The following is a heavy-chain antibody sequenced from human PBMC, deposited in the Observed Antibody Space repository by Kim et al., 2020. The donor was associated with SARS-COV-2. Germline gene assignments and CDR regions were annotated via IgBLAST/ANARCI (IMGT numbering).Heavy chain of an antibody. Sequence: SETLSLTCSVSGGSIISGGAYWNWIRQHPGRGLEWIGYIYHTGSTYSNSSLKSRVTISVDTSKNQFSLRLASVTAADTAVYYCARGAVSSAGVDFRGQGT. CDR3: ARGAVSSAGVDF. D-gene: IGHD7-27*01. V-gene: IGHV4-31*03. CDR2: IYHTGST. CDR1: GGSIISGGAY. J-gene: IGHJ4*02.